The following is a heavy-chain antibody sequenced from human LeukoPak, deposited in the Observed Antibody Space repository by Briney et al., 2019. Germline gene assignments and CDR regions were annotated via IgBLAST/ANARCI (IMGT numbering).Heavy chain of an antibody. Sequence: GGSLRLSCAASGFTFSSYWMSWVRQAPGKGLEWVSYISSSSSTIYYADSVKGRFTISRDNAKNSLYLQMNSLRAEDTAVYYCARGPYYDSSGYYSLFDYWGQGTLVTVSS. D-gene: IGHD3-22*01. CDR2: ISSSSSTI. CDR1: GFTFSSYW. V-gene: IGHV3-48*01. CDR3: ARGPYYDSSGYYSLFDY. J-gene: IGHJ4*02.